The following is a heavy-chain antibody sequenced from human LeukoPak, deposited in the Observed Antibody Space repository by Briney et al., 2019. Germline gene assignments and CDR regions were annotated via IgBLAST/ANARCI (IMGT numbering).Heavy chain of an antibody. J-gene: IGHJ4*02. CDR2: ISCTGST. D-gene: IGHD4-17*01. CDR3: ARHNNGDFRNYDY. Sequence: SETLSLTCTVSGASISNHYWSWIRQPPGKGLEWIGYISCTGSTNYNPSLKSRVTIPLDTSKNQFSLKVSSVSAEDTAVYYCARHNNGDFRNYDYWGQGTLVTVSS. CDR1: GASISNHY. V-gene: IGHV4-59*08.